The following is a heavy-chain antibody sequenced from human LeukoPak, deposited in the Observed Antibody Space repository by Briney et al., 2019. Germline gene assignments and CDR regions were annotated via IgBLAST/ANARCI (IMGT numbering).Heavy chain of an antibody. CDR1: GFTFSSYA. V-gene: IGHV3-23*01. J-gene: IGHJ4*02. CDR3: AKLLGPAALAIFGVVTKFADY. Sequence: GGSLRLSCAASGFTFSSYAMSWVRQAPGKGLEWVSAISGSGGSTYYADSVKGRFTISRDNSKNTLYLQMNSLRAEDTAVYYCAKLLGPAALAIFGVVTKFADYWGQGTLVTVSS. D-gene: IGHD3-3*01. CDR2: ISGSGGST.